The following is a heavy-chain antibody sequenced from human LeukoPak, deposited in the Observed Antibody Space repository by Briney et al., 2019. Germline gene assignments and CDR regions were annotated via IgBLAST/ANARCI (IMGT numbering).Heavy chain of an antibody. D-gene: IGHD3-22*01. Sequence: PGGSLRLSCAASGFTFSDYYMSWIRQAPGKGLEWVSYISSSGSTIYYADSVKGRFTIPRDNSKNTLYLQMDSLRAEDTAVNYCVKGSYYESSGHYYFDYWGQGTLVIVSS. CDR2: ISSSGSTI. CDR1: GFTFSDYY. J-gene: IGHJ4*02. V-gene: IGHV3-11*01. CDR3: VKGSYYESSGHYYFDY.